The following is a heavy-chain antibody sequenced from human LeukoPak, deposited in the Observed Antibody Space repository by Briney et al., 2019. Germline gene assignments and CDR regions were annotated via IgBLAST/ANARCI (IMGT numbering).Heavy chain of an antibody. V-gene: IGHV4-38-2*02. J-gene: IGHJ4*02. D-gene: IGHD2-21*01. Sequence: KASETLSLTCTVSGYSISSGYYWGWIRQPPGKGLEWIGNIYHSGSTYFNPSLNSRVTISVDTSKNQFSLKLSSVTAADTAVYYCARSTYSLFDYWGQGTLVTVSS. CDR1: GYSISSGYY. CDR2: IYHSGST. CDR3: ARSTYSLFDY.